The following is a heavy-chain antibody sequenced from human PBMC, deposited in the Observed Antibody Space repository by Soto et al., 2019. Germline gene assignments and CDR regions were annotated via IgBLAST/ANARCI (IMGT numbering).Heavy chain of an antibody. Sequence: PGGSLRLSCAASGFTFSSYAMSWVRQAPGKGLEWVSAISGSRGSTYYADSVKGRFTISRDNSKNTLYLQMNSLRAEDTAVYYCAKAYYDFWSAYYVIDYWGQGTLVTVSS. CDR1: GFTFSSYA. CDR2: ISGSRGST. V-gene: IGHV3-23*01. CDR3: AKAYYDFWSAYYVIDY. J-gene: IGHJ4*02. D-gene: IGHD3-3*01.